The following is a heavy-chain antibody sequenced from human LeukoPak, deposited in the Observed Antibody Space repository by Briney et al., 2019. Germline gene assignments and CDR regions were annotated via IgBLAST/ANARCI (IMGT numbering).Heavy chain of an antibody. J-gene: IGHJ5*02. CDR3: ARECGGDCYNWFDP. V-gene: IGHV3-48*02. Sequence: GGSLRLSCAASGFTLSSYTMNWVRQAPGEGLEWVSYISRGSSTIYYADSVEGRFTISRDNAKNSLYLQMNSLRDEDTAVYYCARECGGDCYNWFDPWGQGTLVTVSS. D-gene: IGHD2-21*02. CDR2: ISRGSSTI. CDR1: GFTLSSYT.